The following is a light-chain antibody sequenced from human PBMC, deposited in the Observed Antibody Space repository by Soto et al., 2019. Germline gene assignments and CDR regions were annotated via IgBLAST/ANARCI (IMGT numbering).Light chain of an antibody. Sequence: QSALTQPASVSGSPGQSITISCTGTSSDVGGYNYVSWYQQHPGKAPKLMIYEVSNRPSGVSNRFSGSKSGNTASLTISGLQAEDEAEYYCSSYTSSITLVVFGGGTKLTVL. J-gene: IGLJ2*01. CDR2: EVS. V-gene: IGLV2-14*01. CDR3: SSYTSSITLVV. CDR1: SSDVGGYNY.